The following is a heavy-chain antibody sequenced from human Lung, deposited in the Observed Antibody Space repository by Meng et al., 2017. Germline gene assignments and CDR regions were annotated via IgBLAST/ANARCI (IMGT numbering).Heavy chain of an antibody. V-gene: IGHV3-30*11. Sequence: VELVAAWWGPSQARGPLSVSCGASGFNYNTYAMHRARQAPGKGIEWVYLMSFAGDKISYAGSVTGRFTISRDNSKNTLYLQMNSLRAEDTAVYYCARDKPPNDVWGRGTLVTVSS. CDR1: GFNYNTYA. CDR2: MSFAGDKI. CDR3: ARDKPPNDV. J-gene: IGHJ2*01.